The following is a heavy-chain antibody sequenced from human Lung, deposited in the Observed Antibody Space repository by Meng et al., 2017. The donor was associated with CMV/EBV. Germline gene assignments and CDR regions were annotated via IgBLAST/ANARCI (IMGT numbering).Heavy chain of an antibody. CDR2: ISSSSSYI. J-gene: IGHJ6*01. V-gene: IGHV3-21*01. CDR3: ARDRGGSYDDDYYYYGMDV. Sequence: GGSLRLXCAASGFTFSSYSMNWVRQAPGKGLEWVSSISSSSSYIYYADSVKGRFTISRDNAKNSLYLQMNSLRAEDTAVYYCARDRGGSYDDDYYYYGMDVLXQWTTVTVSS. CDR1: GFTFSSYS. D-gene: IGHD1-26*01.